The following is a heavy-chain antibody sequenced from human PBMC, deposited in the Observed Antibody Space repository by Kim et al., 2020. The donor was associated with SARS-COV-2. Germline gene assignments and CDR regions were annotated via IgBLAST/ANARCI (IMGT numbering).Heavy chain of an antibody. J-gene: IGHJ5*02. CDR2: IYYSGST. V-gene: IGHV4-31*03. D-gene: IGHD3-10*01. CDR3: ARWKKITMVRGGWFDP. CDR1: GGSISSGGYY. Sequence: SETLSLTCTVSGGSISSGGYYWSWIRQHPGKGLEWIGYIYYSGSTYYNPSLKSRVTISVDTSKNQFSLKLSSVTAADTAVYYCARWKKITMVRGGWFDPWGQGTLVTVSS.